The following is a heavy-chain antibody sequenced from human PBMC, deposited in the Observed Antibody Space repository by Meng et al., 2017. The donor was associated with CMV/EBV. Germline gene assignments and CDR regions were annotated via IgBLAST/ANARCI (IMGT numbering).Heavy chain of an antibody. CDR2: INPSGGST. V-gene: IGHV1-46*01. Sequence: ASVKVSCKASGYTFTSYYMHWVRQAPGQGLEWMGIINPSGGSTSYAQKFQGRVTMTRDTSTSTVYMELSSLRSEDTAVYYCARDRNWNYYEISANLDYWGQGTLVTVSS. CDR1: GYTFTSYY. J-gene: IGHJ4*02. CDR3: ARDRNWNYYEISANLDY. D-gene: IGHD1-7*01.